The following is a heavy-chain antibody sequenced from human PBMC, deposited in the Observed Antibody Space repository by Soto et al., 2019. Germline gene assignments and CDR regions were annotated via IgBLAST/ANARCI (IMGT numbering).Heavy chain of an antibody. CDR1: GSTFSNYW. J-gene: IGHJ4*02. CDR2: IKQDGSEK. V-gene: IGHV3-7*03. Sequence: GGSLRLSCAASGSTFSNYWMSWVRQAPGKGLEWVANIKQDGSEKYYVDSVKGRFTISRDNAKNSLYLQMKSLRAEDTAVHYCARVERAYCGGECYFDFFDYWGQGTLVTVS. CDR3: ARVERAYCGGECYFDFFDY. D-gene: IGHD2-21*01.